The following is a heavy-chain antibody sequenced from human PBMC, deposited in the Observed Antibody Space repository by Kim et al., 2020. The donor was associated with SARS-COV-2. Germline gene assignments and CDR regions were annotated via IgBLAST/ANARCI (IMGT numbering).Heavy chain of an antibody. Sequence: SETLSLTCTVSGGSISSSSYYWGWIRQPPGKGLEWIGSIYYSGSTYYNPSLKSRVTISVDTSKNQFSLKLSSVTAADTAVYYCARRWGIAESLHAFDIWGQGTMVTVSS. D-gene: IGHD6-13*01. CDR2: IYYSGST. CDR1: GGSISSSSYY. V-gene: IGHV4-39*01. CDR3: ARRWGIAESLHAFDI. J-gene: IGHJ3*02.